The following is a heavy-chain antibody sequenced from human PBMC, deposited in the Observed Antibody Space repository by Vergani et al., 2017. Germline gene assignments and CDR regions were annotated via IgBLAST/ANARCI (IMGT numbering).Heavy chain of an antibody. J-gene: IGHJ5*02. Sequence: QVQLVQSGAEVKKPGASVKVSCKASGYTFTSYGISWVRQAPGKGLEWMGWISTYNGNTNYAQKLQGRVTMTTDTSTSTAYVELRSLRSDDTAVYYCARDRRDYSCWFDPWGQGTLVTVSS. CDR3: ARDRRDYSCWFDP. CDR1: GYTFTSYG. V-gene: IGHV1-18*01. CDR2: ISTYNGNT. D-gene: IGHD4-11*01.